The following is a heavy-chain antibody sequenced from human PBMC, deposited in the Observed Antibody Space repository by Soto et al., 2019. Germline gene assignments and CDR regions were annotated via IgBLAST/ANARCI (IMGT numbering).Heavy chain of an antibody. CDR2: ISTNTYYI. D-gene: IGHD5-12*01. Sequence: EVPLVESGGGLVKPGGSLRLSCAASGFTFSDYSMNWVRQAPGKGLEWVSSISTNTYYIYYADSVRGRFTISRDNAKNSLYLKMDSLRAEDTAVYYCASGVRDGYNRFDRWGQGTLVTVSS. CDR1: GFTFSDYS. J-gene: IGHJ4*02. V-gene: IGHV3-21*01. CDR3: ASGVRDGYNRFDR.